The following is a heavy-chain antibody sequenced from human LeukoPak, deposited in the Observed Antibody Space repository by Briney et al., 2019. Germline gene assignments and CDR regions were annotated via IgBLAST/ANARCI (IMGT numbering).Heavy chain of an antibody. CDR2: ITGSGPYM. D-gene: IGHD3-10*01. CDR1: GFTFSTFA. Sequence: GGSLRLSCAASGFTFSTFAMHWVRLSPGKGLEWVSSITGSGPYMLYADSVKHRFTISRDNTKNLLYLEMNSLRPEDTAMYFCARDKGGMVPFDHWGQGTLVTVSS. V-gene: IGHV3-21*06. CDR3: ARDKGGMVPFDH. J-gene: IGHJ4*02.